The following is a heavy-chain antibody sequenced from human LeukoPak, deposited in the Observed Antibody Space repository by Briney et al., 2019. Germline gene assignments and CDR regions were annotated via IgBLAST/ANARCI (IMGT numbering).Heavy chain of an antibody. CDR3: ARVPLHDDSGHYYPH. CDR2: INGGNGNT. Sequence: ASVKVSCKTSGYTFTSYGMHWVRQAPGQSLEWMGWINGGNGNTKYSEKFQGRVTIIRDTSASAAYMELSSLRSEDTAVYYCARVPLHDDSGHYYPHWGQGTLVTVSS. J-gene: IGHJ1*01. V-gene: IGHV1-3*01. CDR1: GYTFTSYG. D-gene: IGHD3-22*01.